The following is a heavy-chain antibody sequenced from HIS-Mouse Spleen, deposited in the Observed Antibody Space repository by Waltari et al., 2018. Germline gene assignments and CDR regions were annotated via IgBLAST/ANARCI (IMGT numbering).Heavy chain of an antibody. J-gene: IGHJ4*02. CDR3: ARVYSSSWRGFDY. D-gene: IGHD6-6*01. CDR1: GYTFTGYY. CDR2: INPNRGST. Sequence: QVQLVQSGAEVKKPGASVKVSCKASGYTFTGYYMHWVRQAPGQGLEWMGRINPNRGSTNYAQKFQGRVTVTRDTAISTAYMELSRLRSDDTAVYYCARVYSSSWRGFDYWGQGTLVTVSS. V-gene: IGHV1-2*02.